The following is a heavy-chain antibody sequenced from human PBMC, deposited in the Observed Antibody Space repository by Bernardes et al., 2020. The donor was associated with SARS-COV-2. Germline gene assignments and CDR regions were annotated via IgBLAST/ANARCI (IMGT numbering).Heavy chain of an antibody. CDR3: ARGCSGGSCPSDYYYYGLDV. Sequence: GGSLRLSCAASGFTSRSYWMSWVRQAPGKGLEWVANIKQDGSEKYYVDSVKGRFTISRDNAKNSLYLQMNSLRAEDTAVYYCARGCSGGSCPSDYYYYGLDVWGQWTTVTVSS. CDR2: IKQDGSEK. CDR1: GFTSRSYW. D-gene: IGHD2-15*01. J-gene: IGHJ6*02. V-gene: IGHV3-7*03.